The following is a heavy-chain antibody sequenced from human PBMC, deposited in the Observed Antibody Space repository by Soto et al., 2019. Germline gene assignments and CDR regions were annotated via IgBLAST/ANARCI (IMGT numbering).Heavy chain of an antibody. V-gene: IGHV3-48*03. CDR1: GFTFSSYE. D-gene: IGHD3-3*01. J-gene: IGHJ5*02. Sequence: EVQLVESGGGLVQPGGSLRLSCAASGFTFSSYEMNWVRQAPGKGLEWVSYISSSGMTIYYADSVKGRFTISRDNAKNSLYRQMTGLRVEDTAVYYCVRGGASYEFWSGYSTAHWFDPWCQGTMVTVSS. CDR3: VRGGASYEFWSGYSTAHWFDP. CDR2: ISSSGMTI.